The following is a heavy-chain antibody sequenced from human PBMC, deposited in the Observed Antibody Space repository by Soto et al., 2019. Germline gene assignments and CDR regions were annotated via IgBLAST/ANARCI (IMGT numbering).Heavy chain of an antibody. J-gene: IGHJ4*02. D-gene: IGHD3-10*01. Sequence: SETLSLTCTVSGGSISSSSYYWGWIRQPPGKGLEWIGSIYYSGSTYYNPSLKSRVTMSVDTSKNQFSLKPSSVSAADLSMYYCARVYGSGSYYFDYWGQGTLVTVSS. CDR3: ARVYGSGSYYFDY. CDR2: IYYSGST. CDR1: GGSISSSSYY. V-gene: IGHV4-39*01.